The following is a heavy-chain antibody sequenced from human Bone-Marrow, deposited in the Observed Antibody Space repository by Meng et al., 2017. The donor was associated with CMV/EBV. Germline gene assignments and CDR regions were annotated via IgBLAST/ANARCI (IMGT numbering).Heavy chain of an antibody. V-gene: IGHV4-39*07. CDR1: GGSISSSSYY. J-gene: IGHJ4*01. CDR3: AREGGVLWFGGPGGGPDD. CDR2: IYYSGST. D-gene: IGHD3-10*01. Sequence: SETLSLTCTVSGGSISSSSYYWGWIRQPPGKGLEWIGSIYYSGSTYYNPSLKSRVTISVDTSKYQLSLKLSSVTAADTAVYDGAREGGVLWFGGPGGGPDDWGHETLVTVSS.